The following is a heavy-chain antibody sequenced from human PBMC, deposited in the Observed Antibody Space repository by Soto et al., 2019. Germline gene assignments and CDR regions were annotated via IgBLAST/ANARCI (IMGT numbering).Heavy chain of an antibody. J-gene: IGHJ4*02. D-gene: IGHD1-26*01. CDR3: ARDSRRRADSGTRPLYYFDY. Sequence: QVQLKESGPGLVKPSQTLSLTCSVSGGSIGSGDYYWSWVRQSPGKGREWIGYIYYTGNTYYNPSLASRVTFSVDTSKNQLSLRLSDVTVADTAVYYCARDSRRRADSGTRPLYYFDYWGQGTLVTVSS. CDR1: GGSIGSGDYY. CDR2: IYYTGNT. V-gene: IGHV4-30-4*01.